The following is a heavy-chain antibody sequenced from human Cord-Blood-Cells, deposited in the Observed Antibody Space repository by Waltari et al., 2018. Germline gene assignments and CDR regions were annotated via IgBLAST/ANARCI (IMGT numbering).Heavy chain of an antibody. V-gene: IGHV1-69*01. D-gene: IGHD2-2*01. CDR2: IIPIFGTA. CDR3: ALTLVVPAAPDYYYYYMDV. CDR1: GGTFSSYA. Sequence: QVQLVQSGAEVKKPGSSVKVSCKASGGTFSSYAIRWVRQAPGQGLEWMGGIIPIFGTANYAQKFQGRVTITADESTSTAYMELSSLRSEDTAVYYCALTLVVPAAPDYYYYYMDVWGKGTTVTVSS. J-gene: IGHJ6*03.